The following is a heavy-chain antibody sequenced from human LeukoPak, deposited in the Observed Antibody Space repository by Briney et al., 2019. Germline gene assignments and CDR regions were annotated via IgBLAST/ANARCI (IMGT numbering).Heavy chain of an antibody. CDR3: AKDLAAAGSLDP. CDR1: GFIFSSYG. V-gene: IGHV3-30*18. D-gene: IGHD6-13*01. J-gene: IGHJ5*02. CDR2: ISYDGSNK. Sequence: GGSLRLSCAASGFIFSSYGMHWVRQAPGKGLEWVAVISYDGSNKYYADSVKGRFTISRDNSKNTLYLQMNSLRAEDTAVYYCAKDLAAAGSLDPWGQGTLVTVSS.